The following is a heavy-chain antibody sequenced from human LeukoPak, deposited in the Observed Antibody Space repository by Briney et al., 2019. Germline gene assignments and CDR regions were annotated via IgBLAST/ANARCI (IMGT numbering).Heavy chain of an antibody. CDR2: ISYDGSNK. CDR1: GFTFSSYA. D-gene: IGHD3-3*01. CDR3: ARDMYHDFWSGYVIDY. Sequence: GGSLRLSCAASGFTFSSYAMHWVRQAPGKGLEWVAVISYDGSNKYYADSVKGRFTISRDNSKNTLYLQMNSLRAEDTAVYYCARDMYHDFWSGYVIDYWGQGTLVTVSS. J-gene: IGHJ4*02. V-gene: IGHV3-30-3*01.